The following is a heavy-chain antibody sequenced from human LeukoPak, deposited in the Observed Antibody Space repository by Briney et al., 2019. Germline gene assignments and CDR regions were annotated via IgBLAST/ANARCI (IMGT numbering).Heavy chain of an antibody. CDR2: ISDSGGST. D-gene: IGHD3/OR15-3a*01. Sequence: PGGSLRLSCAVSGITLSNYGMSWVRQAPGKGLEWVAGISDSGGSTNYADSVKGRFTISRDNPKNTLYLQMNSLRAEDTAVYFCAKRGLVIRVILVGFHKAAYYFESWGQGALVTVSS. CDR3: AKRGLVIRVILVGFHKAAYYFES. V-gene: IGHV3-23*01. CDR1: GITLSNYG. J-gene: IGHJ4*02.